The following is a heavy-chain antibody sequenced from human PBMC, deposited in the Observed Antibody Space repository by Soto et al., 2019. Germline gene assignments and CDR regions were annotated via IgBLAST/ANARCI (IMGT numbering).Heavy chain of an antibody. J-gene: IGHJ4*02. CDR3: ARSGVSRGWYDSADY. V-gene: IGHV1-18*01. CDR1: GYTFSSYG. Sequence: ASVKVSCKASGYTFSSYGISWVRQAPGQGLEWMGWISAYNGNTNYAQKLQGRVTMTTDTSTSTAYMELRSLRSDDTAVYYCARSGVSRGWYDSADYWGQGTLVTVSS. CDR2: ISAYNGNT. D-gene: IGHD6-19*01.